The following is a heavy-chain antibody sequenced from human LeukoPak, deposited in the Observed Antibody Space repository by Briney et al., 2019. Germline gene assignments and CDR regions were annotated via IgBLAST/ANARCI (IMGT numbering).Heavy chain of an antibody. D-gene: IGHD6-25*01. V-gene: IGHV1-69*06. CDR2: IIPIFGTA. Sequence: SVKVSCKASGGTFSSYAISWVRQAPGQGLEWMGGIIPIFGTANYAQKFQGRVTITADKSTSTAYMELSSLRSEDTAVYYCARLPKPVGGPQRYYWGQGTLVTVSS. CDR3: ARLPKPVGGPQRYY. J-gene: IGHJ4*02. CDR1: GGTFSSYA.